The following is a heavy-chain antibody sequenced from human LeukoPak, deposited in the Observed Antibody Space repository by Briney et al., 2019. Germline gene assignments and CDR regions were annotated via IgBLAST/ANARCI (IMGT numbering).Heavy chain of an antibody. CDR1: GGSISSYY. CDR2: IYTSGST. CDR3: ARASWRNWNYYYYYMDV. V-gene: IGHV4-4*07. Sequence: SETLSLTCTVSGGSISSYYWSWLRQPAGKGLGWIGRIYTSGSTNYNPSLKSRVTMSVDTSKNQFSLKLSSVTAADTAVYYCARASWRNWNYYYYYMDVWGKGTTVTVSS. J-gene: IGHJ6*03. D-gene: IGHD1-1*01.